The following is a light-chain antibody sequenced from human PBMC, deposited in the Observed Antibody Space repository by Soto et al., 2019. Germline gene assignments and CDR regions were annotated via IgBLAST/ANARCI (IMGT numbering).Light chain of an antibody. CDR2: EDS. CDR1: SRDVGNYNL. V-gene: IGLV2-23*01. Sequence: QSVLTQSASVSGSPGQSITISCTGTSRDVGNYNLVSWYQQHPGKAPKLMIYEDSKRPSGVSNRFSGSKSGNTASLTISGLQAEDEGDYYCCSYAGSSTYVFGTGTKVTVL. J-gene: IGLJ1*01. CDR3: CSYAGSSTYV.